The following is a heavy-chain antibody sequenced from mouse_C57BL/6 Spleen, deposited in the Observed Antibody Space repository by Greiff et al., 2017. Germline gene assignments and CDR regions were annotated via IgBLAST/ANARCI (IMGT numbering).Heavy chain of an antibody. CDR2: IDPSDSET. D-gene: IGHD6-1*01. V-gene: IGHV1-52*01. J-gene: IGHJ2*01. Sequence: QVQLQQPGAELVRPGSSVKLSCKASGYTFTSYWMHWVKQRPIQGLEWIGNIDPSDSETNYNQKFKDKATLTVDKSSSTASMQLSSLTSADSAVYYCAREGSPNPYFGDWGQGTTLTVSA. CDR3: AREGSPNPYFGD. CDR1: GYTFTSYW.